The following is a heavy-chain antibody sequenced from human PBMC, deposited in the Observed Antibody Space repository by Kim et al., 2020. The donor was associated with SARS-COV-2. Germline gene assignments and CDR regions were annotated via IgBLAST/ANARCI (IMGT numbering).Heavy chain of an antibody. J-gene: IGHJ4*02. V-gene: IGHV3-23*01. Sequence: TLSAGPVKGRFTISRDNSKGTVSLQMNNLGAEDTAVYYCARKGEGWGFDNWGQGTLVTVSS. CDR3: ARKGEGWGFDN. CDR2: T. D-gene: IGHD3-16*01.